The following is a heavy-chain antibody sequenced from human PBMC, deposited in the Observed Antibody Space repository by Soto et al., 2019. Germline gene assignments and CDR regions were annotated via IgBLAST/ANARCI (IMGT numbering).Heavy chain of an antibody. CDR3: AKDSTRRYYDILTGYYVADYYYGMDV. CDR1: GFTFSSYA. CDR2: ISGSGGST. J-gene: IGHJ6*02. Sequence: EVQLLESGGGLVQPGGSLRLSCAASGFTFSSYAMSWVRQAPGKGLEWVSAISGSGGSTYYADSVKGRFTISRDNSKNTLYLQMNSLRAEDTAVYYCAKDSTRRYYDILTGYYVADYYYGMDVWGQGTAVTVSS. V-gene: IGHV3-23*01. D-gene: IGHD3-9*01.